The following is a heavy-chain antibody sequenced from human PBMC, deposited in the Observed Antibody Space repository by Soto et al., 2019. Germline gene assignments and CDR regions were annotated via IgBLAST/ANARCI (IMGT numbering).Heavy chain of an antibody. J-gene: IGHJ4*02. V-gene: IGHV3-30-3*01. CDR3: ARDRGNGYYFDY. CDR2: ISYDGSNK. D-gene: IGHD3-10*01. Sequence: QVQLVESGGGVVQPGRSLRLSCAASGFTFSSYAMHWVRQAPGKGLEWVAVISYDGSNKYYADSVKGRFTIYRDNSKNTLYLQVNSLRAEDTAVYYCARDRGNGYYFDYWGQGTLVTVSS. CDR1: GFTFSSYA.